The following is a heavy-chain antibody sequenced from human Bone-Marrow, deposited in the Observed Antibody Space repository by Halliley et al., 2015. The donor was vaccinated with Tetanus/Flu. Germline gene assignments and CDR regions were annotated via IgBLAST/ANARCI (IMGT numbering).Heavy chain of an antibody. CDR1: GESISDYS. J-gene: IGHJ6*02. V-gene: IGHV4-34*01. Sequence: TLSLTCAVYGESISDYSWYWIRQPPGAGLEWIAEIYHKWSNNYNPSLKRSVPISLDTSKNQFSLTLSSGSVADAAVYYCARAGSKRPGRLARYYFYAMDVWGQGTTVTTSS. CDR3: ARAGSKRPGRLARYYFYAMDV. D-gene: IGHD1-1*01. CDR2: IYHKWSN.